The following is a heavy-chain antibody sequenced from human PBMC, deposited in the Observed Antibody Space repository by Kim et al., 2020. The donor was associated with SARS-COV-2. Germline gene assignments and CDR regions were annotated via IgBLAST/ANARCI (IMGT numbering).Heavy chain of an antibody. D-gene: IGHD4-17*01. CDR3: ARGDYGDYVLNWFDP. J-gene: IGHJ5*02. Sequence: PSLKSRVTISVDTSKNQFALKLSAVTAADTAVYYCARGDYGDYVLNWFDPWGQGTLVTVSS. V-gene: IGHV4-59*09.